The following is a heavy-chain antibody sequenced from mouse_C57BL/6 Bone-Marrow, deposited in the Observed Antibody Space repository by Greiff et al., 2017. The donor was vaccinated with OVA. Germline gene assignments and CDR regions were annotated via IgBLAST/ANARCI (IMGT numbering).Heavy chain of an antibody. D-gene: IGHD1-2*01. Sequence: EVNVVESGGGLVQPGGSLKLSCAASGFTFSDYYMSWVRQTPEQRLEWVAYISNGGGSTYYPDTVKGRFTISRDNAKNTLYLQMSRLKSEDTAMYYCARRMATAHYYAMDDWGQGTSVTVSS. CDR3: ARRMATAHYYAMDD. J-gene: IGHJ4*01. V-gene: IGHV5-12*01. CDR1: GFTFSDYY. CDR2: ISNGGGST.